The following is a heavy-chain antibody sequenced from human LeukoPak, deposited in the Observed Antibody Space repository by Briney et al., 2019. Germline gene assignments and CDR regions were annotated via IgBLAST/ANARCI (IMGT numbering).Heavy chain of an antibody. Sequence: PGGSLRLSCAASGFTVSSNYMSWVRQAPGKGLEWVSVIYSGGSTYYADSVKGRFTISRDNSKNTLYLQMNSLRAEDTAVYYCAREGRVTTVTLLTNWGQGTLVTVSS. CDR1: GFTVSSNY. CDR2: IYSGGST. J-gene: IGHJ4*02. V-gene: IGHV3-66*01. CDR3: AREGRVTTVTLLTN. D-gene: IGHD4-17*01.